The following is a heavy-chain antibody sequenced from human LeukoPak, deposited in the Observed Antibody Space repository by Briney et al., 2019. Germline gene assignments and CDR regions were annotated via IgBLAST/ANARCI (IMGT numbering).Heavy chain of an antibody. V-gene: IGHV4-39*01. CDR2: IYYSGST. J-gene: IGHJ4*02. CDR3: ARRAEGFDY. D-gene: IGHD6-19*01. Sequence: SETLSLTCTVSGGSISSSSYYWGWIRQPPGKGLEWIGSIYYSGSTYYNPSLKSRVTISVDTSKNQFSPKLSSVTAADTAVYYCARRAEGFDYWGQGTLVTVSS. CDR1: GGSISSSSYY.